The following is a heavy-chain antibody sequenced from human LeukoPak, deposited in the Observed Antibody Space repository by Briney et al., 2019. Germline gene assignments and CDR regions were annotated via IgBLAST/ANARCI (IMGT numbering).Heavy chain of an antibody. CDR1: GGSISSSSSY. CDR2: NSGST. J-gene: IGHJ4*02. D-gene: IGHD3/OR15-3a*01. V-gene: IGHV4-39*01. Sequence: SETLSLTCTVSGGSISSSSSYWGWIRQPPGKGLEWIGTNSGSTYYNPSLKSRVTISVDTSKNRFSLKLTSVTAADTAVYYCARQTGSGLFILPGGQGTLVTVSS. CDR3: ARQTGSGLFILP.